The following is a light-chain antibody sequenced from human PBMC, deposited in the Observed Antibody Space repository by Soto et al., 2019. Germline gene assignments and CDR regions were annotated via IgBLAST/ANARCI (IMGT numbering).Light chain of an antibody. CDR2: AAS. CDR1: QGISNW. Sequence: DIQMTQPPSSVSASVGDRVTITCRASQGISNWLAWYQQKPGEAPKLLIYAASTLQSGVPSRFSGSGSGTEFTLTISSLQPEDFATYFCQQADSFPHTFGQGTKVDIK. V-gene: IGKV1-12*01. CDR3: QQADSFPHT. J-gene: IGKJ2*01.